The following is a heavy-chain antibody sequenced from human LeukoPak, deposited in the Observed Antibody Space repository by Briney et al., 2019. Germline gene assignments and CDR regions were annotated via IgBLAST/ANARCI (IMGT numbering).Heavy chain of an antibody. Sequence: SQTLSLTCTVSGGSISSGGYYWSWIRLHPGKGLEWIGYIYYSGSTYYSPSLKSRVTISVDTSKNQFSLKLSSVTAADTAVYYCARVSNGDFIDYWGQGTLVTVSS. V-gene: IGHV4-31*03. D-gene: IGHD4-17*01. CDR2: IYYSGST. CDR3: ARVSNGDFIDY. J-gene: IGHJ4*02. CDR1: GGSISSGGYY.